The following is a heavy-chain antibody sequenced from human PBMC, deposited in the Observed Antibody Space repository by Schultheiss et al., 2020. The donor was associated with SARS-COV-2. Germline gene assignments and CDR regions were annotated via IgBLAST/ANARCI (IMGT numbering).Heavy chain of an antibody. D-gene: IGHD3-16*01. J-gene: IGHJ3*02. Sequence: ASVKVSCKASGYTFTSYGISWVRQAPGQRLEWMGWINAGNGNTNYAQKLQGRVTMTTDTSTSTAYMELSSLRSEDTAVYYCALQRGGKDAFDIWGQGTMVTVSS. V-gene: IGHV1-18*01. CDR1: GYTFTSYG. CDR3: ALQRGGKDAFDI. CDR2: INAGNGNT.